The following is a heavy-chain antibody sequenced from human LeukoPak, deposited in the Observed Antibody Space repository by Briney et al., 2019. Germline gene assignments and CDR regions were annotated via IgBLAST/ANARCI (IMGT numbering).Heavy chain of an antibody. D-gene: IGHD5-24*01. J-gene: IGHJ4*02. Sequence: PSETLSLTCTVSGGSISSSSYYWGWIRQPPGEGPEWIGSIYYSGSTYYNPSLKSRVTISVDTSKNQFSLKLSSVTAADTAVYYCASYNGRRDGYNFGYWGQGTLVTVSS. V-gene: IGHV4-39*01. CDR1: GGSISSSSYY. CDR2: IYYSGST. CDR3: ASYNGRRDGYNFGY.